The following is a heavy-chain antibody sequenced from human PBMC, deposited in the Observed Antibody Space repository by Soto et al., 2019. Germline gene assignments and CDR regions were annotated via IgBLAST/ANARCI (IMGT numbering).Heavy chain of an antibody. CDR1: GFTFSSYG. J-gene: IGHJ6*02. Sequence: PGGSLRLSCAASGFTFSSYGMHWVRQAPGKGLEWVAVISYDGSNKYYADSVKGRLTISRDNSKNTLYLQMNSLRAEDTAVYYCAKEGARFLEWLFPDYYGMDVWGQGTTVTVSS. CDR3: AKEGARFLEWLFPDYYGMDV. D-gene: IGHD3-3*01. V-gene: IGHV3-30*18. CDR2: ISYDGSNK.